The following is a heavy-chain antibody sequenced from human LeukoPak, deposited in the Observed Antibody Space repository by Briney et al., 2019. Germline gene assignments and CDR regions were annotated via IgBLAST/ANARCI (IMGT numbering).Heavy chain of an antibody. CDR1: GYTFTSYF. CDR3: ARDSADYGDYDY. D-gene: IGHD4-17*01. Sequence: ASVKVSFKASGYTFTSYFMHWVRQAPGQGLDWMGIINPSGGSTSYAQKFQGRVTMTRDTSTSTVYMELSSLRSEDTAVYYCARDSADYGDYDYWGQGTLVTVSS. CDR2: INPSGGST. V-gene: IGHV1-46*01. J-gene: IGHJ4*02.